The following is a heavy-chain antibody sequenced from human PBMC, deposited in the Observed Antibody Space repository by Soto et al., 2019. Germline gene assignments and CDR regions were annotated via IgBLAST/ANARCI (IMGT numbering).Heavy chain of an antibody. CDR2: INPKSGGT. CDR3: ARGDSTYCSNGVCLFFYNPGMDV. V-gene: IGHV1-2*04. Sequence: ASVKVSCTDSGYSFTDYHIHWVQPAEGPVLEWRGRINPKSGGTSTAQKFQGWVTMTTDTSISTASMELTRLTSDDTAIYCCARGDSTYCSNGVCLFFYNPGMDVWVQGTKFIVSS. CDR1: GYSFTDYH. J-gene: IGHJ6*01. D-gene: IGHD2-8*01.